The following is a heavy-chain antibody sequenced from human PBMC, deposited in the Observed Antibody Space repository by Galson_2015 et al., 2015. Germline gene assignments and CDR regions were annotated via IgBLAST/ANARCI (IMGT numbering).Heavy chain of an antibody. Sequence: SLRLPCAAPGLTFSSYAMHWVRQAPGKGLERVAVISYDGSNKYYADSVKGRFTISRDNSKNTLYLQMNSLRAEDTAVYYCARDDYWGQGTLVTVSS. J-gene: IGHJ4*02. CDR2: ISYDGSNK. CDR3: ARDDY. V-gene: IGHV3-30*01. CDR1: GLTFSSYA.